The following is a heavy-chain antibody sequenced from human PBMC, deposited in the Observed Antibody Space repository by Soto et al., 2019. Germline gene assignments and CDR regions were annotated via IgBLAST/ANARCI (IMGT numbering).Heavy chain of an antibody. D-gene: IGHD3-22*01. CDR3: ARNYYDSSGYPDCFFS. CDR1: GYTFTSYG. CDR2: ISAYNGNT. J-gene: IGHJ5*01. V-gene: IGHV1-18*04. Sequence: ASVKVSCKASGYTFTSYGISWVRQAPGQGLEWMGWISAYNGNTNYAQKLQGRVTMTRNTSISTAYMELSSLRSEDTAVYYCARNYYDSSGYPDCFFSWGQGTLVTVS.